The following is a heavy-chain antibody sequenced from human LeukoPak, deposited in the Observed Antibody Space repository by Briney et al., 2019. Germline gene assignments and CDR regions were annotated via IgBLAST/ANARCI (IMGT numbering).Heavy chain of an antibody. CDR1: GFSFGGYA. J-gene: IGHJ4*02. Sequence: GGSLRLSCTASGFSFGGYAISWFRQAPGKGLEWVGFIRSKAYGGTTEYAASVKGRFTISRDDSNSIAYLQMNSLKTEDTAVYYCTRAGGNEVSDYWGQGTLVTVSS. CDR3: TRAGGNEVSDY. V-gene: IGHV3-49*03. D-gene: IGHD5-12*01. CDR2: IRSKAYGGTT.